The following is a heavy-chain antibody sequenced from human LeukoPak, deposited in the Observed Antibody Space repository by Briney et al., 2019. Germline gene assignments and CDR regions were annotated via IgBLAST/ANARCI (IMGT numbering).Heavy chain of an antibody. CDR1: GFTFSNFA. CDR3: AKRRTVDTAMVTHYYGMDV. Sequence: GGSLRLSCAASGFTFSNFAMSWVRQAPGKGLEWVSVISASGNDIYYADSVKGRFTISRDNSGNTLYLQMNSLRAEDTAVYYCAKRRTVDTAMVTHYYGMDVWGQGTTVTVSS. CDR2: ISASGNDI. J-gene: IGHJ6*02. V-gene: IGHV3-23*01. D-gene: IGHD5-18*01.